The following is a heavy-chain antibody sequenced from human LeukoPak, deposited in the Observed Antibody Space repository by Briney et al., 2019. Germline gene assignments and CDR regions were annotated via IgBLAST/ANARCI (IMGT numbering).Heavy chain of an antibody. Sequence: GGSLRLSCAASGFTFSSYGMHWVRQAPGKGLEWVAFIRYDGSNKYYADSVKGRFTISRDNSKNTLYLQMNSLRAEDTAVYYCAKGGPTVTTLGWFDYWGQGTLVTVSS. D-gene: IGHD4-17*01. CDR1: GFTFSSYG. CDR3: AKGGPTVTTLGWFDY. CDR2: IRYDGSNK. J-gene: IGHJ4*02. V-gene: IGHV3-30*02.